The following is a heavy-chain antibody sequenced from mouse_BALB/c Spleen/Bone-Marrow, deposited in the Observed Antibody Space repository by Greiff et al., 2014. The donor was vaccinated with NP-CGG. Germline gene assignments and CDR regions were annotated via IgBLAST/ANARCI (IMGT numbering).Heavy chain of an antibody. CDR1: GFNIKDTY. CDR2: IDPANADT. D-gene: IGHD3-1*01. Sequence: EVQLQQSGAELVKPGASVKLSCTASGFNIKDTYIHWVKQRPEQGLEWIGRIDPANADTKYGPKFQGKATITADTSSNTVYLQFSSLTSEDTAIYYGVRAARTFDYWGQGTTLTVSS. J-gene: IGHJ2*01. CDR3: VRAARTFDY. V-gene: IGHV14-3*02.